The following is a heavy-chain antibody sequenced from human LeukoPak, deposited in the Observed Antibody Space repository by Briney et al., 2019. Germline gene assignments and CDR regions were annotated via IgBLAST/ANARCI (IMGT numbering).Heavy chain of an antibody. D-gene: IGHD1-26*01. J-gene: IGHJ4*02. V-gene: IGHV1-69*11. Sequence: ASVKVSCKFSGGTVSNFFINWVRQTPGQGLEWMGMIIPILGTVTYAQKFQGRGTMTADASTSTAYMELTSLRSEDTAIYYCARAQGGLGFDTWGQGTLVTVSS. CDR2: IIPILGTV. CDR1: GGTVSNFF. CDR3: ARAQGGLGFDT.